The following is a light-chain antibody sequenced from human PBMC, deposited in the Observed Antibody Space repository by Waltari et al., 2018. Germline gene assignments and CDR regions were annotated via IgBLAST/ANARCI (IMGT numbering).Light chain of an antibody. V-gene: IGKV1-6*01. CDR2: AAS. J-gene: IGKJ2*01. CDR3: LQDHGYPRT. CDR1: QDIRNE. Sequence: IVLTQSPSSLPASVGDRVTITCRASQDIRNELGWYQQRPGKAPSLLIYAASNLQGGVPSRFSGSGSGTDFTLTINSLQPEDFATYYCLQDHGYPRTVGQGTKLEIK.